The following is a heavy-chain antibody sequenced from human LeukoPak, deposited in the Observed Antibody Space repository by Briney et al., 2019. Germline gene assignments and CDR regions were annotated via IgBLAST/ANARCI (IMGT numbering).Heavy chain of an antibody. CDR2: ISAYNGNT. V-gene: IGHV1-18*01. J-gene: IGHJ5*02. Sequence: ASVKVSCKASGYTFTSYGISWVRQAPGQRLEWMGWISAYNGNTNYAQKLQGRVTMTTDTSTSTAYMELRSLRSDDTAVYYCARDSYSTSYRWFDPWGQGTLVTVSS. CDR1: GYTFTSYG. D-gene: IGHD2-2*01. CDR3: ARDSYSTSYRWFDP.